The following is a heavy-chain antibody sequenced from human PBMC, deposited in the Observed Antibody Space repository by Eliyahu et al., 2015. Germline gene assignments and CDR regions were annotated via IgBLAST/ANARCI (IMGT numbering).Heavy chain of an antibody. V-gene: IGHV3-23*01. CDR1: GFTFSXXX. Sequence: EVQLLESGGGLVQPGGXLXLSCAASGFTFSXXXMSWXRQAPGKGLEWVSAISGCGGSTYYAESVKGRFTISRDNSKNTLYLQMNSLRAEDTAVYYCAKDWGDSSGYYPDDYYYYYGMDVWGQGTTVTVSS. CDR3: AKDWGDSSGYYPDDYYYYYGMDV. CDR2: ISGCGGST. D-gene: IGHD3-22*01. J-gene: IGHJ6*02.